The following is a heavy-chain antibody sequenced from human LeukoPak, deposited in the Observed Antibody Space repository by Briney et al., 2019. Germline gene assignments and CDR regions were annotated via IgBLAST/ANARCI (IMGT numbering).Heavy chain of an antibody. CDR2: ISYDGSNK. J-gene: IGHJ4*02. CDR1: GFTFSSYG. CDR3: AKDGMVRHPDGVGYFDY. V-gene: IGHV3-30*18. D-gene: IGHD3-10*01. Sequence: PGGSLRLSYAASGFTFSSYGMHWVRQAPGKGLEWVAVISYDGSNKYYADSVKGRFTISRDNSKNTLYLQMNSLRAEDTAVYYCAKDGMVRHPDGVGYFDYWGQGTLVTVSS.